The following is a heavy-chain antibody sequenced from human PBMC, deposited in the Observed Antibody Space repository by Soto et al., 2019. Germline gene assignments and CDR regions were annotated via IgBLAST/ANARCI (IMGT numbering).Heavy chain of an antibody. CDR2: IIPIFGTA. D-gene: IGHD2-2*01. J-gene: IGHJ5*02. Sequence: SVKVSCKASGGTFSGYAISWVRQAPGQGLEWMGGIIPIFGTANYAQRFQGRVTITADKSTSTAYMELSSLRSEDTAVYYCARESHDIVVVPATVLGPFTWFDPWGQGTLVTVSS. CDR3: ARESHDIVVVPATVLGPFTWFDP. V-gene: IGHV1-69*06. CDR1: GGTFSGYA.